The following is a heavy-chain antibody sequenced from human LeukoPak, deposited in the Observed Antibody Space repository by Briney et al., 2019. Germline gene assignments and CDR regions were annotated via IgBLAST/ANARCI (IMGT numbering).Heavy chain of an antibody. Sequence: RGSLRLSCAASGFTFSSYGMSWVRQAPGKGLEWVSAISGSGSNTYYADYVKGRFTISRDKSRNTLYLQMNSLRAEDTAVYYCAKGPWLRVPFDYWGQGTLVTVSS. D-gene: IGHD3-10*01. V-gene: IGHV3-23*01. CDR3: AKGPWLRVPFDY. CDR2: ISGSGSNT. J-gene: IGHJ4*02. CDR1: GFTFSSYG.